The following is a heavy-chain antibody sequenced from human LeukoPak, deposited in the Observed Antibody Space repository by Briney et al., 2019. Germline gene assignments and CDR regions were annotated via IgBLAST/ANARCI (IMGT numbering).Heavy chain of an antibody. J-gene: IGHJ4*02. CDR3: AKGVSFGELLDVDY. Sequence: GGSLRLSCAASGFTFSSYGMHWVRQAPGKGLEWGAVISYDGSNKYYADSVKGRFTISRDNSKNTLYLQMNSLRAEDTAAYYCAKGVSFGELLDVDYWGQGTLVTVSS. D-gene: IGHD3-10*01. V-gene: IGHV3-30*18. CDR1: GFTFSSYG. CDR2: ISYDGSNK.